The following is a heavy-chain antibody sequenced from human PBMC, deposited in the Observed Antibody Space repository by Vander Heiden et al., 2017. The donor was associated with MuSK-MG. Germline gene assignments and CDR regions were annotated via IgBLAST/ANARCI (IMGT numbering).Heavy chain of an antibody. V-gene: IGHV3-30*18. CDR2: ISYDGSNK. J-gene: IGHJ5*02. D-gene: IGHD3-10*01. Sequence: QVQLVESGGGVVQPGRSLRLSCAASGFTFSSYGMHWVRQAPGKGLEWVAVISYDGSNKYYADSVKGRFTISRDNSKNTLYLQMNSLRAEDTAVYYCAKDLGYGSGSLSGFDPWGQGTLVTVSS. CDR1: GFTFSSYG. CDR3: AKDLGYGSGSLSGFDP.